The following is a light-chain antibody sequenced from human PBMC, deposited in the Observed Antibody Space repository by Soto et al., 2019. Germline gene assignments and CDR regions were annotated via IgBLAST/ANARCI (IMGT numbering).Light chain of an antibody. Sequence: DIQMTQSPSSLSASVGDRVTITCQASQAISNYLNWYQQKPGKAPKLLIYDASNLETGVPSRFSGSGSGTDFTFTISSLQPEDIATYYCQQYLGVTFGQGTRLEIK. J-gene: IGKJ5*01. CDR2: DAS. V-gene: IGKV1-33*01. CDR3: QQYLGVT. CDR1: QAISNY.